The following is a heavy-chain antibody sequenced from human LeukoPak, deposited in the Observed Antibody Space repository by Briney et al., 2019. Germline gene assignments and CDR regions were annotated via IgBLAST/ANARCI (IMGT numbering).Heavy chain of an antibody. Sequence: GGSLRLSCAASGFTFSSYSMNWVRQAPGKGLEWVSSISTSSSYIYYADSVKGRFTISRDNAKKSLYLQMNRLRAEDTAVYYCARGQDTVLTGRDAFDFWGQGTMVTVSS. J-gene: IGHJ3*01. CDR2: ISTSSSYI. CDR1: GFTFSSYS. D-gene: IGHD4-23*01. CDR3: ARGQDTVLTGRDAFDF. V-gene: IGHV3-21*01.